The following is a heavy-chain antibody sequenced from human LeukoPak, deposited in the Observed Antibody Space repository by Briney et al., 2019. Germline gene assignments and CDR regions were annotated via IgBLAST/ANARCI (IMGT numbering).Heavy chain of an antibody. V-gene: IGHV4-59*12. Sequence: KPSETLSLTCTVSGGSISSYYWSWIRQPPGKGLEWIGYIYYSGSTNYNPSLKSRVTISVDTSKNQFSLKLSSVTAADTAVYYCARETGIAAAGTLLYWYFDLWGRGTLVTVSS. J-gene: IGHJ2*01. CDR1: GGSISSYY. CDR3: ARETGIAAAGTLLYWYFDL. CDR2: IYYSGST. D-gene: IGHD6-13*01.